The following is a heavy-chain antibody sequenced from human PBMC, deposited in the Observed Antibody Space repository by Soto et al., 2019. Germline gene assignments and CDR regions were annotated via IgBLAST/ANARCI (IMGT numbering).Heavy chain of an antibody. CDR2: ISSRNYYI. D-gene: IGHD2-15*01. J-gene: IGHJ2*01. Sequence: GGSLRLSCVGSGFTFTTYSMSWVRQAPGKGLEWVSSISSRNYYIYYADSMKGRFTISRDNAKNSLHLQMNSLSPEDTAVYYCASTVVTPLGFDLWGRGXLVTVSS. CDR3: ASTVVTPLGFDL. CDR1: GFTFTTYS. V-gene: IGHV3-21*01.